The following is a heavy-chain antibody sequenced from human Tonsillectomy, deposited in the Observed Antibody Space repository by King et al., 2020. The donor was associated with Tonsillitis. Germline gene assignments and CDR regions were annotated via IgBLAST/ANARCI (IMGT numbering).Heavy chain of an antibody. CDR3: ARTRGRGPFDY. CDR1: GGSISSSSYY. J-gene: IGHJ4*02. Sequence: QLQESGPGLVKPSETLSLTCTVSGGSISSSSYYWGWIRQPPGKGLEWIGNIYYSGSTYYIPSLKSRVTISVDTSKNQFSLRLRSVTAADTAVYYCARTRGRGPFDYWGQGTLVTVSS. V-gene: IGHV4-39*01. D-gene: IGHD3-16*01. CDR2: IYYSGST.